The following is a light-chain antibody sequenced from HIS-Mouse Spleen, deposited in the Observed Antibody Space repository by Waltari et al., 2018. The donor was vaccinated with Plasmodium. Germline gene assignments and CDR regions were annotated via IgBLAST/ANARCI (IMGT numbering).Light chain of an antibody. CDR1: ALPKKY. J-gene: IGLJ3*02. CDR2: EDS. CDR3: YSTDSSGNHRV. V-gene: IGLV3-10*01. Sequence: SYELTQPPSGSVSPGQTARITCPGDALPKKYAYWYQQKSGQAPVLVIYEDSKRPSGIPERFSGSSSGTMATSTISGAQVEDEADYYCYSTDSSGNHRVFGGGTKLTVL.